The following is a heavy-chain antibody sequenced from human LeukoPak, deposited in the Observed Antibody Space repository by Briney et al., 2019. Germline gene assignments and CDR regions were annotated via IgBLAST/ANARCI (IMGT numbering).Heavy chain of an antibody. CDR2: IYYSGST. D-gene: IGHD1-26*01. Sequence: PSETLSLTCTVSGVSVSSGSYYWSWIRQPPGKGLEWIGYIYYSGSTNYNPSLKSRVTISVDTSKNQFSLKLSSVTAADTAVYYCARRLVSGSYYWGQGTLVTVSS. J-gene: IGHJ4*02. CDR1: GVSVSSGSYY. CDR3: ARRLVSGSYY. V-gene: IGHV4-61*01.